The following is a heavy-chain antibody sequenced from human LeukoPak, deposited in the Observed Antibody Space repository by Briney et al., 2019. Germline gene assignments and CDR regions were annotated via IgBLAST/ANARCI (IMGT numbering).Heavy chain of an antibody. V-gene: IGHV4-4*07. CDR3: ARAPVVRGVITDQYNWFDP. J-gene: IGHJ5*02. Sequence: AETLSLTCAVSGGAISRYYWSWLREPAGKGLEGRGRIYTRGRTNYNTSLTRRGTISVDTSKNQFSLKLSSVTAADTAVYYCARAPVVRGVITDQYNWFDPCGQGTLVTASS. D-gene: IGHD3-10*01. CDR1: GGAISRYY. CDR2: IYTRGRT.